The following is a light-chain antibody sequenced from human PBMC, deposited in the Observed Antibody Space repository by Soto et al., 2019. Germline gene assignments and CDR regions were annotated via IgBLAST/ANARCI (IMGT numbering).Light chain of an antibody. CDR1: QTVYSK. CDR3: QKYYKWPPYT. V-gene: IGKV3-15*01. CDR2: GAS. J-gene: IGKJ2*01. Sequence: EIVMKKYPAPLSVSPWALDTLSGRASQTVYSKVAWYPQKPCQPPRLLIYGASTRASVIPARLSGSGSGTEFTLTITSLQSEDLAIYYCQKYYKWPPYTFGQGNKVDI.